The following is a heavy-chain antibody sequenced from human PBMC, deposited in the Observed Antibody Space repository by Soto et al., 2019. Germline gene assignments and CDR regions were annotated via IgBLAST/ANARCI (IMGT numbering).Heavy chain of an antibody. CDR3: ARDGDDSRRFDY. CDR1: GGTFSSYA. D-gene: IGHD3-22*01. CDR2: IIPIFGTA. V-gene: IGHV1-69*12. J-gene: IGHJ4*02. Sequence: QVQLVQSGAEVKKPGSSVKVSCKASGGTFSSYAISWVRQAPGQGLEWMGGIIPIFGTANYAQKFQGRVTIXAXAATSTAYMELSSLRSEDTAVYYCARDGDDSRRFDYWGQGTLVTVSS.